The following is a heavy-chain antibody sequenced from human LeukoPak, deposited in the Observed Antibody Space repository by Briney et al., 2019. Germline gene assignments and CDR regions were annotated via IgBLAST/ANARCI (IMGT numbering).Heavy chain of an antibody. CDR3: AKDEAMIVVVITTYLDY. D-gene: IGHD3-22*01. Sequence: GGTLRLSCAASGFTFSSYGMSWVRQAPGKGLEWVAFIRYDGSNKYYADSVKGRFTISRDNSKNTLYLQMNSLRAEDTAVYYCAKDEAMIVVVITTYLDYWGQGTLVTVSS. V-gene: IGHV3-30*02. CDR2: IRYDGSNK. CDR1: GFTFSSYG. J-gene: IGHJ4*02.